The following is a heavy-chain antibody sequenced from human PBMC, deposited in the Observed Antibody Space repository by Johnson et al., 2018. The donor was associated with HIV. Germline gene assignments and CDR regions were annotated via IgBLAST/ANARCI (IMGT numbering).Heavy chain of an antibody. J-gene: IGHJ3*02. D-gene: IGHD4-23*01. CDR3: ARVTQQVVRVGSDAFDI. V-gene: IGHV3-74*01. CDR2: INWNAGGA. CDR1: GFTFSSYW. Sequence: VQLVESGGGLVQPGGSLRLSCAASGFTFSSYWMHWVRQAPGRGREKVSDINWNAGGAGYIDSVKGRFTISRDNSKNTLYLQMNSLRAEDTAVYYCARVTQQVVRVGSDAFDIWGQGTMVTVSS.